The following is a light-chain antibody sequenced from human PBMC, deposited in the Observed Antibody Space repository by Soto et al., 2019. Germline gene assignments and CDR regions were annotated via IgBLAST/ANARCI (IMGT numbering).Light chain of an antibody. J-gene: IGKJ5*01. CDR2: DAS. V-gene: IGKV1-13*02. CDR3: QQFNSYPVT. CDR1: QGISSA. Sequence: AIQLTQSPSSLSASVGDRVTITCRASQGISSALAWYQQKPGKAPKLLIYDASSSESGVPSRFSGCGSGTDFTLTVSSLQPEDFATYYCQQFNSYPVTFGQGTRLEIK.